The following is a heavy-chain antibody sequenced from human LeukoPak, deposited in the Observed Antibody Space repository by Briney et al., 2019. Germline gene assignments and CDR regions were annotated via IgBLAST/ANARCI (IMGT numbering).Heavy chain of an antibody. CDR3: AKASYSYGYVFDY. Sequence: PGGSLRLSCAASGFTFSTYAMSWVRQAPGKGLEWVSGISASGTVTYYADSVKGRFTISKDTSKNTLYLQMNSLRAEDTAVYYCAKASYSYGYVFDYWGQGTLVTVSS. D-gene: IGHD5-18*01. V-gene: IGHV3-23*01. J-gene: IGHJ4*02. CDR1: GFTFSTYA. CDR2: ISASGTVT.